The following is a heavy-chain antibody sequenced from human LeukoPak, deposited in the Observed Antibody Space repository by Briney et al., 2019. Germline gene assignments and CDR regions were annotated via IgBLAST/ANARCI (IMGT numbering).Heavy chain of an antibody. V-gene: IGHV4-34*01. J-gene: IGHJ4*02. CDR1: GGSFSGYY. CDR3: ARVGRYYYGSGSYYSTPPD. Sequence: PSETLSLTCAVYGGSFSGYYWSWIRQPPGKGLEWIGEINHSGSTNYNPSLKSRVTISVDTSKNQFSLKLSSVTAADTAVYYCARVGRYYYGSGSYYSTPPDWGQGTLVTVSS. D-gene: IGHD3-10*01. CDR2: INHSGST.